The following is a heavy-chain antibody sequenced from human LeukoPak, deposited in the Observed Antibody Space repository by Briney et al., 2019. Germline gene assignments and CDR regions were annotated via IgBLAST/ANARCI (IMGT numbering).Heavy chain of an antibody. Sequence: GGSLRLSCAASGFTFSSYWMSWVRQAPGKGLEWVANIKQEGSEKYDVDSVKGRFTISRDNAKHSLYLQMNSLRAEDTAVYYCARVSYDGYDRGRDYYYMDVWGKGTTVTVSS. J-gene: IGHJ6*03. CDR1: GFTFSSYW. D-gene: IGHD5-12*01. CDR3: ARVSYDGYDRGRDYYYMDV. CDR2: IKQEGSEK. V-gene: IGHV3-7*01.